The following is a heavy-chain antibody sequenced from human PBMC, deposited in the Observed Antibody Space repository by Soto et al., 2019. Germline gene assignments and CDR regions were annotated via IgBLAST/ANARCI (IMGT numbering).Heavy chain of an antibody. Sequence: GGSLRLSCAASGFTFSSYGMHWVRQAPGKGLEWVAVISYDGSNKYYADSVKGRFTISRDNSKNTLYLQMNSLRAEDTAVYYCAKAVVGYSYGKYYYYGMDVWGQGTTVTVSS. V-gene: IGHV3-30*18. CDR3: AKAVVGYSYGKYYYYGMDV. J-gene: IGHJ6*02. CDR1: GFTFSSYG. D-gene: IGHD5-18*01. CDR2: ISYDGSNK.